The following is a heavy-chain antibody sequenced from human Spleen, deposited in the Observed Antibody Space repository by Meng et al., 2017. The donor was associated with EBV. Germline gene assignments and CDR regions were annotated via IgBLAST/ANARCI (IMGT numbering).Heavy chain of an antibody. CDR1: GGGSLSNSGV. D-gene: IGHD6-19*01. CDR2: TCYKSDPYH. V-gene: IGHV6-1*01. J-gene: IGHJ4*02. Sequence: QLRQGVVAAVKIPSTPLPVSGSSGGGSLSNSGVWWWIGQSLERGVEWGERTCYKSDPYHDYAVSVKIRITINPYTCKHQFSLQRDTADAEDADVYYGAASAACDYYDSWGQGTLVTVSS. CDR3: AASAACDYYDS.